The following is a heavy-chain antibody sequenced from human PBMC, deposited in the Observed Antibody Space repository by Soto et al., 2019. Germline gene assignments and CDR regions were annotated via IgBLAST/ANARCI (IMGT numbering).Heavy chain of an antibody. V-gene: IGHV3-30*03. CDR3: ARVLGVGSVGMDV. CDR2: ISYDRSEK. J-gene: IGHJ6*02. Sequence: GGSLRLSCAASGFTFSSYGMHWVRQAPGKGLEWVAVISYDRSEKYYVDSVKGRFTISRDNAKNSLYLQMNSLRGEDTAVYYCARVLGVGSVGMDVWGQGTTVTVSS. CDR1: GFTFSSYG.